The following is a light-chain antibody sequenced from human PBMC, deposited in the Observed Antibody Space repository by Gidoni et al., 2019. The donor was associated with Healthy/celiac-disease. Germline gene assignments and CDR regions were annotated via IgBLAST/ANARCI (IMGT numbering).Light chain of an antibody. CDR3: QQSYSTPRYT. CDR1: QSMSSY. Sequence: DTTMYQSPSSLSASVGDRVTITFRASQSMSSYLNCYQQKPGKAPKLLIYAASSLQSGVPSRFSGSGSGTDFTLTISSLQPEDFATYYCQQSYSTPRYTFGQGTKLEIK. J-gene: IGKJ2*01. V-gene: IGKV1-39*01. CDR2: AAS.